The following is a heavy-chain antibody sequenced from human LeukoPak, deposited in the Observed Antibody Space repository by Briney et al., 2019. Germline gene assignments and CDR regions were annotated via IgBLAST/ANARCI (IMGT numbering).Heavy chain of an antibody. Sequence: GGSLRLSCAASGFTFSSYSMNWVRQAPGKGLEWVSYISGSSSTIYYADSVKGRFTISRDNAKNSLYLQMNSLRAEDTAVYYRARDSWNYATFDYWGQGTLVTVSS. CDR3: ARDSWNYATFDY. V-gene: IGHV3-48*04. CDR1: GFTFSSYS. D-gene: IGHD1-7*01. J-gene: IGHJ4*02. CDR2: ISGSSSTI.